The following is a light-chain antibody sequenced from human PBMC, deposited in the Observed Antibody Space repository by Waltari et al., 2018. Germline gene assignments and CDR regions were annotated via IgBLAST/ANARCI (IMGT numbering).Light chain of an antibody. CDR3: QSYDSSLSGSV. J-gene: IGLJ2*01. V-gene: IGLV1-40*01. CDR1: SPNIGAGYD. Sequence: QSVLTQPPSVSGAPGQRVTIPCTGSSPNIGAGYDVHWYQPLPGTAPKHLIYGTSNRPSGVPDPFSGSKSRPSASLAITGLQAEDEADYYCQSYDSSLSGSVFGGGTKLTVL. CDR2: GTS.